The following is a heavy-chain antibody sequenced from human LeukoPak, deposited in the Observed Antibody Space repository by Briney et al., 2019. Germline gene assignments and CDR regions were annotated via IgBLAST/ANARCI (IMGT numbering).Heavy chain of an antibody. J-gene: IGHJ3*02. D-gene: IGHD3-22*01. V-gene: IGHV4-59*08. CDR2: IYYSGST. Sequence: PSETLSLTCTVSGGSISSYYWSWIRQPPGKGLEWIGYIYYSGSTNYNPSLKSRVTISVDTSKNQFSLKLSSVTAADTAVYYCARQGPGYYYDSSGYYQDAFDIWGQGTMVTVSS. CDR1: GGSISSYY. CDR3: ARQGPGYYYDSSGYYQDAFDI.